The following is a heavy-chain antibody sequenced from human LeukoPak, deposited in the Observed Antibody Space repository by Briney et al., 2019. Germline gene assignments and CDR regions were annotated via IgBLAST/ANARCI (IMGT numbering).Heavy chain of an antibody. Sequence: SETLSLTCSVSGGSINNYYWGWIRRPPGRGLEYIGHIYYTGKTDYNPPLKTRVTISVDTSKNHFSLKLSSVTAADTAVYYCAGGITMIVGNFDYWGQGTLVTVSS. CDR2: IYYTGKT. CDR3: AGGITMIVGNFDY. D-gene: IGHD3-22*01. CDR1: GGSINNYY. V-gene: IGHV4-59*01. J-gene: IGHJ4*02.